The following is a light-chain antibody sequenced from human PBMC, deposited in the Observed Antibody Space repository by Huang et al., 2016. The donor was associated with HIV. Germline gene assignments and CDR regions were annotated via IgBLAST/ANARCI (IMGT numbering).Light chain of an antibody. V-gene: IGKV1-NL1*01. CDR1: QGISNA. CDR3: QQYFTTPPWT. CDR2: AAS. Sequence: DIQMTQSPSSLSASIGDRVTITCRASQGISNALAGYQQKPGKAPKLLLYAASRLKRGVPSRFSGSGSGTTYTLTISSLRPEDFATFYCQQYFTTPPWTFGQGTKLEIK. J-gene: IGKJ2*01.